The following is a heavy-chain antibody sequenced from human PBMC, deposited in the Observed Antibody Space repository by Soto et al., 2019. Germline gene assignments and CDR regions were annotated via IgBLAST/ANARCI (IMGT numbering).Heavy chain of an antibody. CDR1: GYTFTDNH. Sequence: GASVKVSCKASGYTFTDNHVHWLRRAPGQDFEWMGWINPKSGDTKYAQKFQGRVTMTRDTSIDTAYMEVTSLTSDDTATYYCATAAGRIWNWFDPWGQGTLVTVSS. V-gene: IGHV1-2*02. CDR2: INPKSGDT. CDR3: ATAAGRIWNWFDP. J-gene: IGHJ5*02. D-gene: IGHD6-13*01.